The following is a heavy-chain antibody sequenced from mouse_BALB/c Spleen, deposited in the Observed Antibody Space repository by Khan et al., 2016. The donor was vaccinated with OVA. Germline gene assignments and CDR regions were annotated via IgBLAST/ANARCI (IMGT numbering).Heavy chain of an antibody. V-gene: IGHV5-17*02. Sequence: EVELVESGGGLVQPGGSRKLSCAASGFTFSSFGMHWVRQAPEKGLEWVAFISSDSYTIYYADTVTGRFTISRDNTRKTLFLQMTSLGSEDTAMYYCGKDNWDWFAYWGQGTLVTVSA. J-gene: IGHJ3*01. CDR2: ISSDSYTI. CDR1: GFTFSSFG. D-gene: IGHD4-1*01. CDR3: GKDNWDWFAY.